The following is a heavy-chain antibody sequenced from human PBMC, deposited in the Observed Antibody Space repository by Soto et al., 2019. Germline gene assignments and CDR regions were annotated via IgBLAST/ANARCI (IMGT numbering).Heavy chain of an antibody. D-gene: IGHD2-8*02. V-gene: IGHV1-3*01. CDR1: GYTFTTYI. CDR2: INAGNGDT. CDR3: ARDYCTGSGCPAYYFDY. J-gene: IGHJ4*02. Sequence: GASVKVSCKASGYTFTTYIMHWLRQAPGQRLEWVGWINAGNGDTKYSQKFQGRVTFTRDTSASTAYMELSSLRSEDTALYYCARDYCTGSGCPAYYFDYWGQGALVTVSS.